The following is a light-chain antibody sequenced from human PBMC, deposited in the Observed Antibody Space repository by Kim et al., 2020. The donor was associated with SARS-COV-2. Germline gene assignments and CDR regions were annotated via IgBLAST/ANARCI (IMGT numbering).Light chain of an antibody. Sequence: EIVLTQSPATLSVSPGEGATLSCRASQSVRNKLAWYQQKPGQAPRLLISDASTRATDIPARFSGSGSGTEFTLTFGSLQSEDFAVYYCQQYYNWVTFGQGTRLEIK. V-gene: IGKV3-15*01. J-gene: IGKJ5*01. CDR2: DAS. CDR1: QSVRNK. CDR3: QQYYNWVT.